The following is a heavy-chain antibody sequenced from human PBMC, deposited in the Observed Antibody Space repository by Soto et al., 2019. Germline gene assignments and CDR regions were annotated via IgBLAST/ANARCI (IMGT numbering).Heavy chain of an antibody. CDR3: ARHSGSYLYYYGMDV. D-gene: IGHD1-26*01. CDR2: IYPGDSDT. Sequence: GESLKISFKGSGYSFTSYWIGWVRQMPGKGLEWMGIIYPGDSDTRYSPSFQGQVTISADKSISTAYLQWSSLKASDTAMYYCARHSGSYLYYYGMDVWGQGTTVTVSS. J-gene: IGHJ6*02. CDR1: GYSFTSYW. V-gene: IGHV5-51*01.